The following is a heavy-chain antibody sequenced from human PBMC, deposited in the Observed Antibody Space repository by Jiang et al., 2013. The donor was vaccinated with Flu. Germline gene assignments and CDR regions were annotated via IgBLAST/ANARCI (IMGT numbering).Heavy chain of an antibody. CDR2: ISGDEVAT. D-gene: IGHD4-23*01. Sequence: WIAAISGDEVATHYADSVKGRFAISRDNSKNTVYLQMNSLRAEDTAVYFCTKPRGYYGGVDFFHYWGQGSLVTVSS. J-gene: IGHJ4*02. V-gene: IGHV3-23*01. CDR3: TKPRGYYGGVDFFHY.